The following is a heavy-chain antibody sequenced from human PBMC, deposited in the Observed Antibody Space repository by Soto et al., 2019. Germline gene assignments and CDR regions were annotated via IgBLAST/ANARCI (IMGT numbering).Heavy chain of an antibody. CDR1: GYTFTSYD. CDR2: MNPNSGNT. CDR3: ARERSAAGTGWFDP. V-gene: IGHV1-8*01. D-gene: IGHD6-13*01. J-gene: IGHJ5*02. Sequence: GGSVKVSCKASGYTFTSYDINWVRQATGQGLEWMGWMNPNSGNTGYAQKFQGRVTMTRNTSISTAYMELSSLRSEDTAVYYCARERSAAGTGWFDPWGQGTLVTVPQ.